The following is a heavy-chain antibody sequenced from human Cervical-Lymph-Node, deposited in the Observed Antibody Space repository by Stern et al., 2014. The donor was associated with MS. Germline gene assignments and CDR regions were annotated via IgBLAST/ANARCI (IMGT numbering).Heavy chain of an antibody. CDR3: ARSRSGWYGEDY. CDR2: ISSSSSYI. D-gene: IGHD6-19*01. J-gene: IGHJ4*02. Sequence: EVQLVESGGGLVKPGGSLRLSCAASGFTFSSYSMNWVRQAPGKGLEWVSSISSSSSYIYYADSVKGRFTISRDNAKNSLYLQMNSLRAEDTAVYYCARSRSGWYGEDYWGQGTLVTVSS. CDR1: GFTFSSYS. V-gene: IGHV3-21*01.